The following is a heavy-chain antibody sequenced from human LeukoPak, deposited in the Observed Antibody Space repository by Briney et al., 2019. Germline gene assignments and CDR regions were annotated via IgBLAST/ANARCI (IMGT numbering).Heavy chain of an antibody. V-gene: IGHV3-7*01. J-gene: IGHJ6*02. CDR3: ARDQGGYYYDSSGPQYGMDV. CDR1: GFTFSSYW. CDR2: IKQDGSEK. Sequence: GGSLRLSCAASGFTFSSYWMSWVRQAPGKGLEWVANIKQDGSEKYYVDSVKGRFTISRDNAKNSLYLQMNSLRAEDTAVYYCARDQGGYYYDSSGPQYGMDVWGQGTTVTVSS. D-gene: IGHD3-22*01.